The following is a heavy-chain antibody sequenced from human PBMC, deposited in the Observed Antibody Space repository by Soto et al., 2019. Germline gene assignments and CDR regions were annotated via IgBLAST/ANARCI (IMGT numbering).Heavy chain of an antibody. Sequence: PSETLSLTCSVSGAALNSGNYYWSWIRQVPGKGREWIGHIYVTGAVDYDPSLRDRITISQDTSERPFYLNPRLVTAADTAVYYCSRLRIATNNYKWFDPWGQGTLVTVSS. CDR1: GAALNSGNYY. CDR2: IYVTGAV. D-gene: IGHD2-21*01. V-gene: IGHV4-31*03. J-gene: IGHJ5*02. CDR3: SRLRIATNNYKWFDP.